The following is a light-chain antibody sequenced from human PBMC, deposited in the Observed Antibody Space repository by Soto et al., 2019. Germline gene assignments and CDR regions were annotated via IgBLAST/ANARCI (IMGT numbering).Light chain of an antibody. CDR1: QSVYGN. J-gene: IGKJ4*01. V-gene: IGKV3D-15*01. Sequence: EIPMTQSPATLSVSPGERVTLSCRASQSVYGNVACYQQKPGQAPRLLVYAASTRATGIPARFSGGGSGTDYTLNISSLQSEDFAVYYCQQYNNWPLLSFGGGTKV. CDR2: AAS. CDR3: QQYNNWPLLS.